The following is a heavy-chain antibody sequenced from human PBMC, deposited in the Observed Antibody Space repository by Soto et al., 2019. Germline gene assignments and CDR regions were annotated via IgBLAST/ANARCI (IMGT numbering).Heavy chain of an antibody. CDR1: GDSVSSNSAA. J-gene: IGHJ3*02. V-gene: IGHV6-1*01. CDR3: ARDHRRSWYGANDAFDI. D-gene: IGHD6-13*01. CDR2: TYYRSKWYN. Sequence: PSQTLSLTCAISGDSVSSNSAAWNWIRQSPSRGLEWLGRTYYRSKWYNDYAVSVKSRITINPDTSNNQFSLQLNAVTSEDTAVYYCARDHRRSWYGANDAFDIWGQGTMVTVSS.